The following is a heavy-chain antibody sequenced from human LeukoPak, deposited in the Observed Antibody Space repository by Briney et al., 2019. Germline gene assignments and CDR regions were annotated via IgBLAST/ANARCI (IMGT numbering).Heavy chain of an antibody. Sequence: PSETLSLTCTVSGYSISSGYYWGWIRQPPGKGLEWIGSIYHSGSTYYNPSLKGRVTISVDTSKNQSSLKLSSVTAADTAVYYCARDQLLCTSCYFPSPTLYYFDYWGQGTLVTVSS. CDR1: GYSISSGYY. D-gene: IGHD2-2*01. CDR3: ARDQLLCTSCYFPSPTLYYFDY. V-gene: IGHV4-38-2*02. CDR2: IYHSGST. J-gene: IGHJ4*02.